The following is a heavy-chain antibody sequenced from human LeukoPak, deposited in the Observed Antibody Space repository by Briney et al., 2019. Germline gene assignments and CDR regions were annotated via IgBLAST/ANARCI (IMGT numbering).Heavy chain of an antibody. J-gene: IGHJ3*01. Sequence: SQTLSLSCAISGDSVSTSGVAWNRVRPSPSRGLEWLGRTYYTSKYNTDYAVSVKSRIVVNPDTSKNQLSLQLTSVTSDDSAVYYCARGRASAFDVCGQGTIVTVSS. V-gene: IGHV6-1*01. D-gene: IGHD6-25*01. CDR2: TYYTSKYNT. CDR3: ARGRASAFDV. CDR1: GDSVSTSGVA.